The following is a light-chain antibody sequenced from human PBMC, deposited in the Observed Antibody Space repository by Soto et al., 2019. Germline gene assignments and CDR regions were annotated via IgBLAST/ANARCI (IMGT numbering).Light chain of an antibody. V-gene: IGKV3-20*01. J-gene: IGKJ2*01. Sequence: ETVVTQSPGTLSLSPGERATLSCRASQSVGSTYLAWYQQKPGQALRLLIYDTFNRATGIPYRFSGSGSGTDFTLTISRLEPEDFAVYHCQQYGNPPWTFGQGTKLEIK. CDR3: QQYGNPPWT. CDR2: DTF. CDR1: QSVGSTY.